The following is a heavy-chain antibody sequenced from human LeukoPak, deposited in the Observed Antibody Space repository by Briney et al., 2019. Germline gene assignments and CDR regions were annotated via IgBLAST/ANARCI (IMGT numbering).Heavy chain of an antibody. CDR2: ISYDGSNK. D-gene: IGHD3-22*01. J-gene: IGHJ6*02. V-gene: IGHV3-30*18. CDR1: GFTFSTYG. Sequence: GGSLRLSCAASGFTFSTYGMHWVRQAPGKGLEWVAVISYDGSNKYYGDSVKGRFTISRDNPKNTLYLQMNSLRAEDTAVYYGAKGATRIGRGGMDSGGQGTTFTVSS. CDR3: AKGATRIGRGGMDS.